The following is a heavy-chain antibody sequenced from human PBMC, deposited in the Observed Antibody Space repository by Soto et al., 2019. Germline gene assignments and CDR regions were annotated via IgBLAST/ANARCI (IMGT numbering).Heavy chain of an antibody. CDR1: GGSFSGYY. J-gene: IGHJ6*03. CDR3: ARRDTRRNYYYYYMYV. Sequence: SETLSLTCAVYGGSFSGYYWSWIRQPPGKGLEWIGEINHSGSTNYNPSLKSRVTISVDTSKNQFSLKLSSVTAADTAVYYCARRDTRRNYYYYYMYVWGKGTTVTVSS. V-gene: IGHV4-34*01. CDR2: INHSGST.